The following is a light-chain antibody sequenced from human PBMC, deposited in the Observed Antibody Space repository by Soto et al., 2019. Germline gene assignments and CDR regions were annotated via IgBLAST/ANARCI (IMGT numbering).Light chain of an antibody. CDR3: QQRSNWPGT. J-gene: IGKJ1*01. V-gene: IGKV3D-20*02. Sequence: EIVFTQSTDTLSLSPGERATLSCRASQSVDSDYLAWYQQRPGQAPRLLIFGASSRATGIPDRFSGSGSGTDFTLTISRLEPEDFAVYYCQQRSNWPGTFGQGTKVDIK. CDR1: QSVDSDY. CDR2: GAS.